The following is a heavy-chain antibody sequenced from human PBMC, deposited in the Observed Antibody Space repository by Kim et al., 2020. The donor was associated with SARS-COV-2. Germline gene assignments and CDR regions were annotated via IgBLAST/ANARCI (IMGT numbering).Heavy chain of an antibody. V-gene: IGHV3-23*01. D-gene: IGHD4-17*01. CDR2: ISGSGGST. Sequence: GGSLRLSCAASGFTFSSYAMSWVRQAPGKGLEWVSAISGSGGSTYYADSVKGRFTISRDNSKNTLYLQMNSLRAEDTAVYYCAKDLGWYGDYVGVGGFDPWGQGTLVTVSS. J-gene: IGHJ5*02. CDR1: GFTFSSYA. CDR3: AKDLGWYGDYVGVGGFDP.